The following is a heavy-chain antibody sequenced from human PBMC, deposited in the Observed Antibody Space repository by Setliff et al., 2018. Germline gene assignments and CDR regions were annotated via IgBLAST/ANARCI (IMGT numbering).Heavy chain of an antibody. J-gene: IGHJ4*02. D-gene: IGHD6-13*01. CDR1: GGSFSTYY. CDR2: INHSGST. CDR3: SLLLCGYSSNWSIDD. Sequence: ETLSLTCAVYGGSFSTYYRSWSRQPPGKGLEWIGEINHSGSTNYNPSLKSRVTISVSTSKNQFSLKLSSFTAAXTAVYXXSLLLCGYSSNWSIDDWGQGTLVTVSS. V-gene: IGHV4-34*03.